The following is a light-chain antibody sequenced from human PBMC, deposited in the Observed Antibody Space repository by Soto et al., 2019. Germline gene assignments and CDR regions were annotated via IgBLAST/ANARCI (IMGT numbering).Light chain of an antibody. Sequence: EIVLTQSPATLSLSPGERDTLSCRASQSVGSYLGWYQHKPGQAPRLLIYDASNRAPGIPARFSGSGSGTDFTLTISSLEPEDFAVYYCQQRSNWPRGTFGQGTKLEIK. CDR3: QQRSNWPRGT. V-gene: IGKV3-11*01. CDR1: QSVGSY. CDR2: DAS. J-gene: IGKJ2*01.